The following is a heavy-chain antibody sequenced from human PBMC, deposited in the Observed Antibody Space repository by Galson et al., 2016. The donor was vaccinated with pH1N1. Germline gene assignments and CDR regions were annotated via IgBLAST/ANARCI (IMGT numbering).Heavy chain of an antibody. CDR3: ARGGGDLDS. Sequence: ETLSLTCTVSGDSINRHYWSWIRQPPGKGLEWIGYIYYSGTTSYNPSLKSRITISVDSSQGQFSLKLTSVTAADTAVYYCARGGGDLDSWGQGTQVTVSS. CDR1: GDSINRHY. D-gene: IGHD2-21*02. V-gene: IGHV4-59*11. J-gene: IGHJ4*02. CDR2: IYYSGTT.